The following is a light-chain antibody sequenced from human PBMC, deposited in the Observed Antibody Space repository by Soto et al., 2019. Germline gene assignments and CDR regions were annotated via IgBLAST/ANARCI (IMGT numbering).Light chain of an antibody. CDR2: DVT. V-gene: IGLV2-14*03. CDR1: SSDVGAYNY. J-gene: IGLJ1*01. CDR3: LSYTTSSTLV. Sequence: SALTQPASVSGSPGQSITLSCTGASSDVGAYNYVSWYQQHPGKPPKLMIYDVTNRPSGVPNRFSGSKSGNTASLTISGLQAEDEADYYCLSYTTSSTLVFGTGTKVTVL.